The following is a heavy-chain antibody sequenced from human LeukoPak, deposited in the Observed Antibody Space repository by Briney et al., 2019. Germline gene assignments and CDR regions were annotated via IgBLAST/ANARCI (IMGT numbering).Heavy chain of an antibody. CDR3: ARTNPSTREYYGMDV. D-gene: IGHD2-2*01. V-gene: IGHV1-2*06. CDR2: INPNSGGT. Sequence: ASVKVSCKASGYTFTGHYMYWVRQAPGQGLEWMGRINPNSGGTNYAQNFQGRVTMTRDTSISTAYMELSSLRSEDTAVYYCARTNPSTREYYGMDVWGQGTTVTVSS. J-gene: IGHJ6*02. CDR1: GYTFTGHY.